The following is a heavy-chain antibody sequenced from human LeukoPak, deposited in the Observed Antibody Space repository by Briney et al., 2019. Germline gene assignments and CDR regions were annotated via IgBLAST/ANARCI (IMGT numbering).Heavy chain of an antibody. CDR1: GYSFTSYW. CDR2: IYPGDSDT. CDR3: ARRGEVGRWLPRVGAFDI. D-gene: IGHD5-24*01. J-gene: IGHJ3*02. Sequence: PGESLKISCKGSGYSFTSYWIGWVRQMPGKGLEWMGIIYPGDSDTRYSPSFQGQVTISADKSISTAYLQWSSLKASDTAMYYCARRGEVGRWLPRVGAFDIWGQGTMVTVSS. V-gene: IGHV5-51*01.